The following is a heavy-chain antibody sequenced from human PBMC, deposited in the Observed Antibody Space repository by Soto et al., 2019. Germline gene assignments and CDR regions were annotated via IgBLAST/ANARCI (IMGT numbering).Heavy chain of an antibody. J-gene: IGHJ5*02. D-gene: IGHD3-10*01. CDR1: GGSISSSSYY. Sequence: SETLSLTCTVSGGSISSSSYYWGWIRQPPGKGLEWIGSIYYSGSTYYNPSLKSRVTISVDTSKNQFSLKLSSVTAADTAVYYCARHPGFGEFNWFDPWGQGTLVTVSS. V-gene: IGHV4-39*01. CDR3: ARHPGFGEFNWFDP. CDR2: IYYSGST.